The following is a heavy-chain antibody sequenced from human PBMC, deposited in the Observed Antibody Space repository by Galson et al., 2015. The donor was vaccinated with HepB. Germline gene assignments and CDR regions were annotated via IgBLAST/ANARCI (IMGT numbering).Heavy chain of an antibody. CDR3: ARAPAATSPGRYYYYYMDV. D-gene: IGHD2-2*01. CDR2: IYYSGST. J-gene: IGHJ6*03. Sequence: ETLSLTCTVSGSSVSSGRYYGSWIRQHPGKGLEWIGYIYYSGSTKYNPSLKSRVTIAVDTSKNQFSLKLSSVAAADTAVYYCARAPAATSPGRYYYYYMDVWGKGTTVTVSS. CDR1: GSSVSSGRYY. V-gene: IGHV4-61*01.